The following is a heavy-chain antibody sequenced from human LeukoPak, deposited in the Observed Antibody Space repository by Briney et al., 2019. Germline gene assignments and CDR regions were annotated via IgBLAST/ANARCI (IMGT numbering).Heavy chain of an antibody. CDR2: IRSKAYGGTT. CDR3: TRGGDYYGSGSYYNLDY. D-gene: IGHD3-10*01. CDR1: GFTSGDYA. V-gene: IGHV3-49*04. J-gene: IGHJ4*02. Sequence: SLTLSRTASGFTSGDYAMSWVRQAPRKGPEWVGFIRSKAYGGTTEYAASVKGRFTISRDDSKSIAYLQMNSLKTEDTAVYYCTRGGDYYGSGSYYNLDYWGQGTLVTVSS.